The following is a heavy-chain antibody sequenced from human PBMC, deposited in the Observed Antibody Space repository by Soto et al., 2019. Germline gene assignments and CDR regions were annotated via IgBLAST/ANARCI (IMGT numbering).Heavy chain of an antibody. D-gene: IGHD3-22*01. CDR3: ARPDYYYYDSSGYYPY. V-gene: IGHV5-10-1*01. CDR2: IDPSDSYT. J-gene: IGHJ4*02. Sequence: PGESLKISCKGSGYSFTSYWISWVRQMPGKGLEWMGRIDPSDSYTNYSPSFQGHVTISADKSISTAYLQWSSLKASDTAMYYCARPDYYYYDSSGYYPYWGQGTLVTVSS. CDR1: GYSFTSYW.